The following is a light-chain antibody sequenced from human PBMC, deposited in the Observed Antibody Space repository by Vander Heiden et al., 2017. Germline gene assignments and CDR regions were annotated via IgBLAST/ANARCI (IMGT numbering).Light chain of an antibody. CDR1: QSLLHSNGYYY. CDR2: LGS. V-gene: IGKV2-28*01. Sequence: DIDMTQSPLSLPANPGGPASIACRSSQSLLHSNGYYYLVCYLQKPWQSPQLLIYLGSNRASGVPDRCSSSGSGTDFTLKISRVEAEDVVVYYCMQALQTPPYTFGQGTKLEIK. CDR3: MQALQTPPYT. J-gene: IGKJ2*01.